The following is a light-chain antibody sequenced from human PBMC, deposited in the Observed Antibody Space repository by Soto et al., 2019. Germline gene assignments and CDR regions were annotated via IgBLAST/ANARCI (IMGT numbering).Light chain of an antibody. V-gene: IGKV3D-15*02. J-gene: IGKJ4*01. CDR1: QSFSSN. CDR2: TTS. Sequence: VVMTQAPATLSVSPGERTTLSCRASQSFSSNLAWYQQTPGQAPRLLIHTTSTRATGIPARFSGSGSGTEFTLTISRLEPEDFAVYYCQQYGSSPLTFGGGTKVDNK. CDR3: QQYGSSPLT.